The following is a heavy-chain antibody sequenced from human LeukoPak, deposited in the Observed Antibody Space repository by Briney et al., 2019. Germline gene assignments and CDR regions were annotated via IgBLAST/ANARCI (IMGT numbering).Heavy chain of an antibody. Sequence: GGSLRLSCVACGFSFGDYYMSWIRQAPGRGLEWISYISGSGSDLYYADSVKGRFTISRDNANNSLYLQMNSLRAEDTAVYYCARSIGYYYTMDVWGQGTTVTVSS. V-gene: IGHV3-11*01. J-gene: IGHJ6*02. D-gene: IGHD3-22*01. CDR1: GFSFGDYY. CDR2: ISGSGSDL. CDR3: ARSIGYYYTMDV.